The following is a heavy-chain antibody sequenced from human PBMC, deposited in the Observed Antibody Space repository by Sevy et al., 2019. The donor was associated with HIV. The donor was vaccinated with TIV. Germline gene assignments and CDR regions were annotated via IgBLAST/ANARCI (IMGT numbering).Heavy chain of an antibody. V-gene: IGHV3-7*01. D-gene: IGHD5-18*01. J-gene: IGHJ4*02. CDR1: GFTFSDSW. CDR3: ARDRAYSAFDY. Sequence: GGSLRLSCVASGFTFSDSWMTWVRQAPGKGLEWIAFINEDGSRLGYVDSVRGRFTISRENTKNSLYLQMNSLRAEDTSVYCCARDRAYSAFDYWGQGTLVTVSS. CDR2: INEDGSRL.